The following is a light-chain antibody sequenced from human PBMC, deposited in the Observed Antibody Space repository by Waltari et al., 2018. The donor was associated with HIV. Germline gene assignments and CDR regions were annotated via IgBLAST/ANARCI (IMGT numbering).Light chain of an antibody. CDR2: EVS. V-gene: IGLV2-8*01. J-gene: IGLJ3*02. Sequence: QSALTQPPPASGSPGQSVTISCTGTPRHVGGSNSLSGYQHHPGKAPKLMIYEVSKRPSGVPDRFSGSKSGNTASLTVSGLQAEDEADYYCSSYAGNRRVFGGGTKLTVL. CDR1: PRHVGGSNS. CDR3: SSYAGNRRV.